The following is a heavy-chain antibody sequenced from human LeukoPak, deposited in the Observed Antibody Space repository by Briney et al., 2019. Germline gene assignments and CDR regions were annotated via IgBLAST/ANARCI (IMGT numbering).Heavy chain of an antibody. J-gene: IGHJ5*02. CDR2: INHSGST. CDR1: GGSFSGYY. CDR3: ASCWGPAAGTSCWFDP. Sequence: SQTLSLTCAVYGGSFSGYYWSWIRQPPGKGLEWIGEINHSGSTNYNPSLKSRVTISVDTSKNQFSLKLSSVTAADTAVYYCASCWGPAAGTSCWFDPWGQGTLVTVSS. D-gene: IGHD6-13*01. V-gene: IGHV4-34*01.